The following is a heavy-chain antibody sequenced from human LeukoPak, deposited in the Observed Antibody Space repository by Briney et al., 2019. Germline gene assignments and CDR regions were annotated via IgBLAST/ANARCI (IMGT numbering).Heavy chain of an antibody. CDR3: AKGPRWLQQTSDFDY. CDR1: GFTFSNAW. J-gene: IGHJ4*02. D-gene: IGHD5-18*01. CDR2: ISGSGGST. Sequence: GGSLRLSCAASGFTFSNAWMSWVRQAPGKGLEWVSAISGSGGSTYYADSVKGRFTISRDNSKNTLYLQMNSLRAEDTAVYYCAKGPRWLQQTSDFDYWGQGTLVTVSS. V-gene: IGHV3-23*01.